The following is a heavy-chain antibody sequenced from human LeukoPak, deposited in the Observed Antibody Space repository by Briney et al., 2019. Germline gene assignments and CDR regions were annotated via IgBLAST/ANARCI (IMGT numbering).Heavy chain of an antibody. J-gene: IGHJ6*02. V-gene: IGHV3-23*01. CDR3: ATASYSSGPYYYGMDV. D-gene: IGHD6-19*01. Sequence: GGSLRLSCAASGFTFSTYAMSWVRQAPGQGLEWVSAISGSDGSTFYADSVKGRFSISRDSSKNTLYLHMNSLRAEDTALYYCATASYSSGPYYYGMDVWGHGTTVTVSS. CDR1: GFTFSTYA. CDR2: ISGSDGST.